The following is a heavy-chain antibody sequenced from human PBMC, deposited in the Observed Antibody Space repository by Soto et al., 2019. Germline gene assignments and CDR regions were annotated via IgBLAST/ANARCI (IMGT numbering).Heavy chain of an antibody. CDR1: GFIVSSNY. J-gene: IGHJ5*02. CDR3: ARVTESWFDP. CDR2: IYSGGST. Sequence: GGSLRLSCAASGFIVSSNYMSWVRQAPGKGLEWVSVIYSGGSTYYADSVKGRFTISRDNSKNTLYLQMNSLRAEDTAVYYCARVTESWFDPWGQGTLVTVSS. V-gene: IGHV3-53*01.